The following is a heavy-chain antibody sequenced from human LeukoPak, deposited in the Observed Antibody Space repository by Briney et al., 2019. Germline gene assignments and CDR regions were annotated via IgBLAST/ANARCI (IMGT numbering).Heavy chain of an antibody. V-gene: IGHV3-48*01. J-gene: IGHJ6*03. Sequence: QSGGSLRLSCAASGFTFSSYSMNWVRQAPGKGLEWVSYISSSSSTIYYADSVKGRFTISRDNAKNSLYLQMNSLRAEDTAVYYCARRDIVVVPAAMVDYYYYYMDVWGKGTTVTVSS. CDR1: GFTFSSYS. D-gene: IGHD2-2*01. CDR3: ARRDIVVVPAAMVDYYYYYMDV. CDR2: ISSSSSTI.